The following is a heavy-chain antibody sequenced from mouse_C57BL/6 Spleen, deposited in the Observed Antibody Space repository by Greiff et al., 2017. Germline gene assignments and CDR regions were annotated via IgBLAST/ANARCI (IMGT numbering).Heavy chain of an antibody. J-gene: IGHJ2*01. CDR2: INPNNGGT. Sequence: VQLQQSGPELVKPGASVKIPCKASGYTFTDYNMDWVKQSHGKSLEWIGDINPNNGGTIYNQKFKGKATLTVDKSSSTAYMELRSLTSEDTAVYYCARLGFREDYWGQGTTLTVSS. V-gene: IGHV1-18*01. CDR1: GYTFTDYN. CDR3: ARLGFREDY.